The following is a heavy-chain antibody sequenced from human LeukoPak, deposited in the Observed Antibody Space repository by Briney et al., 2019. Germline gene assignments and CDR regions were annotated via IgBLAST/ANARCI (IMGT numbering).Heavy chain of an antibody. Sequence: SETLSLTCAVYGGSFSGYYWSWNRQPPGKGLEWIGEINHSGSTNYNPSLKSRVTISVDTSKNQFSLKLSSVTAADTAVYYCARGRSSRWLQRISAFDIWGQGTMVTVSS. CDR3: ARGRSSRWLQRISAFDI. D-gene: IGHD5-24*01. J-gene: IGHJ3*02. CDR2: INHSGST. V-gene: IGHV4-34*01. CDR1: GGSFSGYY.